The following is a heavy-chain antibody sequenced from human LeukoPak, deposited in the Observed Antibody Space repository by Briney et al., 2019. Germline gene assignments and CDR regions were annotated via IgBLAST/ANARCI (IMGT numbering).Heavy chain of an antibody. CDR3: AKPLYDFWSGYSRAGFDY. J-gene: IGHJ4*02. D-gene: IGHD3-3*01. V-gene: IGHV3-23*01. CDR2: ITGSGGST. CDR1: TFTFNIYT. Sequence: GGSLRLSCAASTFTFNIYTMNWVRQAPGKGLEWVSTITGSGGSTYYADSVKGRFTISRDNSKNTLFLQMNSLRAEDTAVYYCAKPLYDFWSGYSRAGFDYWGQGSLVTVSS.